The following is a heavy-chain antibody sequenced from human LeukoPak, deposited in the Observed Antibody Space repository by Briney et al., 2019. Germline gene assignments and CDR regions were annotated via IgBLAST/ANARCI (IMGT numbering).Heavy chain of an antibody. V-gene: IGHV3-23*01. D-gene: IGHD2-15*01. Sequence: GGSLRLSCAASGFTFSSYEMNWVRQAPGKGLEWVSTISGGDGSTYYAVSVKGRFTISRDNSKNTVYLQMNSLRAEDTAVYYCAKSGLNRFDYWGQGTLVTVSS. CDR1: GFTFSSYE. CDR3: AKSGLNRFDY. CDR2: ISGGDGST. J-gene: IGHJ4*02.